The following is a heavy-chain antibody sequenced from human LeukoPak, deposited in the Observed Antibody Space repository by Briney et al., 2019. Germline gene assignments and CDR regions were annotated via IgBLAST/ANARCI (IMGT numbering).Heavy chain of an antibody. J-gene: IGHJ5*02. V-gene: IGHV3-21*01. CDR2: ISSSSGYI. CDR1: GFTFSSYS. Sequence: GGSLRLSCAASGFTFSSYSMNWVRQAPGKGLEWVSSISSSSGYIYYADSVKGRFTISRDNAKNSLYLQMNSLRAEDTAVYYCARERAAVAAAGTRWFDPWGQGTLVTVSS. CDR3: ARERAAVAAAGTRWFDP. D-gene: IGHD6-13*01.